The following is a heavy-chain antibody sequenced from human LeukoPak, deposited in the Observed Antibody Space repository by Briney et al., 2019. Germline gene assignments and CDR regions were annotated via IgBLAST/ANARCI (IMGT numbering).Heavy chain of an antibody. J-gene: IGHJ5*02. CDR2: TYYRSKWYN. CDR3: TRQAYRRFDP. D-gene: IGHD3-16*02. V-gene: IGHV6-1*01. Sequence: SQTLSLTCAISGDCVSSSGLTWNWIRQSPSRGLEWLGRTYYRSKWYNDYAVSVKSRITINPDTSRNQFSLQLNPVTPEDTAVYYCTRQAYRRFDPWGQGTLVTVSS. CDR1: GDCVSSSGLT.